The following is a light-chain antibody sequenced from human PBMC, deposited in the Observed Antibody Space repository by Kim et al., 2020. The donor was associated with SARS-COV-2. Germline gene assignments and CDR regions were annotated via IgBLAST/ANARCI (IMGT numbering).Light chain of an antibody. CDR2: DAS. Sequence: DIQMTQSPSSLSASVGDRVTITCQARQDINKYLNWYQHKPGKAPKLLIHDASKLETGVPPRFSGSGSGTHFTLTITTLQPEDSATYYCQQYDNMYTFGQGTKWEI. CDR3: QQYDNMYT. V-gene: IGKV1-33*01. CDR1: QDINKY. J-gene: IGKJ2*01.